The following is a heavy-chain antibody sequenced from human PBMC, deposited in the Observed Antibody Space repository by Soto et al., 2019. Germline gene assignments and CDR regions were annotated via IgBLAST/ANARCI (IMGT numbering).Heavy chain of an antibody. CDR2: IWYDGSKK. V-gene: IGHV3-33*01. Sequence: QVQVVESGGGVVQPGRSLRLSCAASGFTFSSFGMHWVRQAPGKGLEWVSLIWYDGSKKSYGDSVKGRFTISRDNSRNTVYLQMHSLRADETAVYYCARDASYYILWSCSYPSRNGMDVWGQGTTVTVSS. CDR1: GFTFSSFG. CDR3: ARDASYYILWSCSYPSRNGMDV. D-gene: IGHD3-3*01. J-gene: IGHJ6*02.